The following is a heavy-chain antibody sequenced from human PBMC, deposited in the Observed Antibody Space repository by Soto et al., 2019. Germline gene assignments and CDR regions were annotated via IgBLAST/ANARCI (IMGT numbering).Heavy chain of an antibody. CDR1: GFTFSSYA. J-gene: IGHJ1*01. D-gene: IGHD6-13*01. CDR2: ISGSGGST. CDR3: AKRRAYSSSWYVFQH. V-gene: IGHV3-23*01. Sequence: GGSLRLSCAASGFTFSSYAMSWVRQAPGKGLEWVSAISGSGGSTYYADSVKGRFTISRDNSKNTLYLQMNSLRAEDTAVYYCAKRRAYSSSWYVFQHWGQGTLVTVSS.